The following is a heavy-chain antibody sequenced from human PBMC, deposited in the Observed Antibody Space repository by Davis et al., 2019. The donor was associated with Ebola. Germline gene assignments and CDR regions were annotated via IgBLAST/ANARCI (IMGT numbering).Heavy chain of an antibody. V-gene: IGHV4-59*12. D-gene: IGHD6-6*01. Sequence: MPSETLSLTCTVSGGSISSYYWSWIRQPPGKGLEWIGYIYYSGSTNYNPSLKSRVTISVDTSKNQFSLKLSSVAAADTAVYYCARVRLVRNYYYYGMDVWGQGTTVTVSS. CDR2: IYYSGST. CDR3: ARVRLVRNYYYYGMDV. J-gene: IGHJ6*02. CDR1: GGSISSYY.